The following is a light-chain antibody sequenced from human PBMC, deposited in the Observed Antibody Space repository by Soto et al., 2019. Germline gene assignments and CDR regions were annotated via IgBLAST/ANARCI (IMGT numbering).Light chain of an antibody. CDR2: DAS. V-gene: IGKV3-11*01. J-gene: IGKJ5*01. CDR3: QQRSNWWIT. Sequence: EIVLTQSPAPLSLSPGERATLSCRASQSVSSYLAWYQQKPGQAPRLLIYDASNRATGIPARFSGSGSGTDFTLTISSLEPEDFAVYYCQQRSNWWITFGQGTRLEIK. CDR1: QSVSSY.